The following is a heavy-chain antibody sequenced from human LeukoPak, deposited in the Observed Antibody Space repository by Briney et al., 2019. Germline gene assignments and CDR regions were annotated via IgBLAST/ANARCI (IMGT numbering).Heavy chain of an antibody. V-gene: IGHV4-4*09. D-gene: IGHD4/OR15-4a*01. CDR2: IYPSGTT. CDR3: ASLKVSVVLGAISYYMDV. J-gene: IGHJ6*03. Sequence: SETLSLPCTVSGASITNFYWSWVRRPPGKGLEWIGYIYPSGTTNYNPSLQSPVTMSLDTSKNQLSLRLSSVTAADTAVYFCASLKVSVVLGAISYYMDVWGKGTTVTVSS. CDR1: GASITNFY.